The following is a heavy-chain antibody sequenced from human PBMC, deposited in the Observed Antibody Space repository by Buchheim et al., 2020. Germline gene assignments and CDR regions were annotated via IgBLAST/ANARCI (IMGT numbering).Heavy chain of an antibody. CDR2: IKGDGSRT. CDR1: GLTFSTYW. D-gene: IGHD3-22*01. Sequence: EVQLVESGGGLVQPGGSLRLSCAASGLTFSTYWMHWVRQAPGKGLVWISRIKGDGSRTSYADSVKGRVTISRDNAKNTVFLEMKSLRAEDSAVYYCARGAYYDYYFDYWGQGTL. V-gene: IGHV3-74*01. CDR3: ARGAYYDYYFDY. J-gene: IGHJ4*02.